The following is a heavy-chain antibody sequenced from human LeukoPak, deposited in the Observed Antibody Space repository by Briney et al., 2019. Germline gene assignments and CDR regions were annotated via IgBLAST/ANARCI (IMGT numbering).Heavy chain of an antibody. CDR3: TTAAYDILTGYYSTIDYYGMDV. J-gene: IGHJ6*02. CDR2: IKSKTDGGTT. D-gene: IGHD3-9*01. V-gene: IGHV3-15*01. CDR1: GFTFSNAW. Sequence: GGSLRLSCAASGFTFSNAWMSWVRQAPGKGLEWIGRIKSKTDGGTTDYAAPVKGRFTISRDDSKNTLYLQMNSLKTEDAAVYFYTTAAYDILTGYYSTIDYYGMDVWGQGTTVTVSS.